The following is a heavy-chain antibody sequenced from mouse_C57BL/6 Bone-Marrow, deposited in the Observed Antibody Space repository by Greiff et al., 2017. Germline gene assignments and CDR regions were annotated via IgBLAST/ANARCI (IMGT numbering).Heavy chain of an antibody. D-gene: IGHD1-1*01. CDR1: GFTFSSYA. CDR2: ISDGGSYT. V-gene: IGHV5-4*03. CDR3: ARALITTVVADY. J-gene: IGHJ2*01. Sequence: EVKLMESGGGLVKPGGSLKLSCAASGFTFSSYAMSWVRQTPEKRLEWVATISDGGSYTYYPDNVKGRFTISRDNAKNNLYLQMGHLKSEDTAMYYCARALITTVVADYWGQGTTLTVSS.